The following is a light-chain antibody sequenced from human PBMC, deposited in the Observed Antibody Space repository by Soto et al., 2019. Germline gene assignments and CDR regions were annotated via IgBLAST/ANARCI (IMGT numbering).Light chain of an antibody. CDR3: QQYGTAPLT. V-gene: IGKV3-20*01. CDR1: QSIAANY. Sequence: IVLTQSPGSLSLSPGERATLSCRASQSIAANYLAWYQHKPGQAPRLLIYVTSSRATGIPDRFSGSGSGTDFTLTIRRLEPEDFAVYYCQQYGTAPLTFGGGTKVEIK. J-gene: IGKJ4*01. CDR2: VTS.